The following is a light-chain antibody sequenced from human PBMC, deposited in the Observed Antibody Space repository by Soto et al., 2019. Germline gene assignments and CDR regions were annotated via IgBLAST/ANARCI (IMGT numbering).Light chain of an antibody. Sequence: QSVLTQPPSVSGAPGQRVTISCTGSSSNIGGGYDVPWYQQLPGTAPKLLIYGNSNRPSGVPDRFSGSKSGTSASLAITGLRDEDEADYYCQSYDSSLSGWVFGGGTKLTVL. CDR2: GNS. J-gene: IGLJ3*02. CDR1: SSNIGGGYD. CDR3: QSYDSSLSGWV. V-gene: IGLV1-40*01.